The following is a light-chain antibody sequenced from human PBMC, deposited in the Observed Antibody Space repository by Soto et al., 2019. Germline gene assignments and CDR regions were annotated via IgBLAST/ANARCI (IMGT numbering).Light chain of an antibody. J-gene: IGKJ2*01. CDR1: QSVSSSY. CDR3: QQYGSSPPTYT. CDR2: GAS. Sequence: EIVLTQSPGTLSLSPGERATLSCRASQSVSSSYLAWYQQKPGQAPRLLIYGASSRATGIPDRLSGSGSGTDFTLTISRLEPEDFAVYYCQQYGSSPPTYTFGQGTQLEIK. V-gene: IGKV3-20*01.